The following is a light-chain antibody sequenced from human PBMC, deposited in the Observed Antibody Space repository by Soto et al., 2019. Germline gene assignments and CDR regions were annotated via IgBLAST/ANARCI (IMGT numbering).Light chain of an antibody. V-gene: IGKV3-15*01. J-gene: IGKJ2*01. Sequence: EIVMTQSPDTLSVSPGERATLSCRVSQNVGRNVAWYQQRPGQAPRLLIHGTSTRAADIPARFSGSVSGTEFRLTINSLQPEDFVIYYCQQYNNWPPMSTFGQGTKLEMK. CDR1: QNVGRN. CDR3: QQYNNWPPMST. CDR2: GTS.